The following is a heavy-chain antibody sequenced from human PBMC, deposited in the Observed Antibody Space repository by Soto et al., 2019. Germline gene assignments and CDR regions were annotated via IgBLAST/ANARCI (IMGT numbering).Heavy chain of an antibody. CDR3: SRVFGAYWYFDY. CDR1: GDSISSYY. CDR2: ISNSGGT. V-gene: IGHV4-59*01. D-gene: IGHD2-8*02. J-gene: IGHJ4*02. Sequence: SETLSLTCTVSGDSISSYYWSWVRQPPGKGLEWIGYISNSGGTNVNPSLKGRVTLSVDTSMNHFSLRLSSVTAADTAVYFCSRVFGAYWYFDYWGQGTLVTVSS.